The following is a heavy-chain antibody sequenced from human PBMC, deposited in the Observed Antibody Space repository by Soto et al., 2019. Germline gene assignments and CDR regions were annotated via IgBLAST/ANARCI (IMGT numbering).Heavy chain of an antibody. CDR2: ISAYNGNT. J-gene: IGHJ4*02. D-gene: IGHD2-15*01. V-gene: IGHV1-18*01. CDR1: GYTFTSYG. Sequence: QVQLVQSGAEVKKPGASVKVSCKSSGYTFTSYGISWVRQAPVQGREWMGWISAYNGNTNSAQELKGRVTKTTDTYTSTAYMELRSLRSDDTAGYYCARDRWFVFRAPPVDYWGQGTLVTVSS. CDR3: ARDRWFVFRAPPVDY.